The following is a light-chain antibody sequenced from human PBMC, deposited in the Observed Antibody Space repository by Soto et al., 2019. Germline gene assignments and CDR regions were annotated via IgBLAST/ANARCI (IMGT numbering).Light chain of an antibody. Sequence: EIVLTQSPATLSLSPGERATLSCRASQSVSSSLVWYQQRPGQAPRVLIYDASNRATGIPARFSGSGSGTDFTLTISSLEPGDSAVYYCQQRSAWHPFYNFGQGTKLEI. CDR2: DAS. CDR1: QSVSSS. V-gene: IGKV3-11*01. CDR3: QQRSAWHPFYN. J-gene: IGKJ2*01.